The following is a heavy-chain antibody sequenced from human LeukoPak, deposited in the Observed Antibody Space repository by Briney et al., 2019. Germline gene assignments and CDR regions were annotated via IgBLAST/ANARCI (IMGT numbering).Heavy chain of an antibody. CDR3: AKDTSVAGLPGGDFDY. Sequence: GGSLRLSCAASGFTFSSYAMSWVRQAPGKGLEWVSAISGSGGSTHYADSVKGRFTISRDNSKNTLYLQMNSLRAEDTAVYYCAKDTSVAGLPGGDFDYWGQGTLVTVSS. J-gene: IGHJ4*02. CDR2: ISGSGGST. D-gene: IGHD6-19*01. CDR1: GFTFSSYA. V-gene: IGHV3-23*01.